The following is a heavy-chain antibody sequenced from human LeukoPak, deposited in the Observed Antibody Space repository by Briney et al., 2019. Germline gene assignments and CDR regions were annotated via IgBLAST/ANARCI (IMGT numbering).Heavy chain of an antibody. CDR1: GFTFSSYE. V-gene: IGHV3-48*03. CDR3: ARGRRLSDGYYYGMDV. J-gene: IGHJ6*02. D-gene: IGHD3-16*02. CDR2: ISSSCSTI. Sequence: GGPLRLSCAASGFTFSSYEMNWVRQAPGKGLEWVSYISSSCSTIYYADSVKGRFTISRDNAKNSLYLQMNSLRAEDTAVYYCARGRRLSDGYYYGMDVWGQGTTVTVSS.